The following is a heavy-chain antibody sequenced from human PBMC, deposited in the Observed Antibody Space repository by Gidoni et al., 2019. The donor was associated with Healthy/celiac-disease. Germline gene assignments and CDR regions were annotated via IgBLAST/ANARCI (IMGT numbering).Heavy chain of an antibody. V-gene: IGHV3-7*04. CDR3: ARERELFVVPASLFDY. CDR2: IKQDGSEK. Sequence: EVQLVESGGGLVQPGGSLRLSCAASGFTFSSYWMSWVRQAPGKGLEWVANIKQDGSEKYYVDAVKGRFTISRDNVKNSLYLQMNSLRAEDTAVYYCARERELFVVPASLFDYWGQGTLVTVSS. D-gene: IGHD2-2*01. J-gene: IGHJ4*02. CDR1: GFTFSSYW.